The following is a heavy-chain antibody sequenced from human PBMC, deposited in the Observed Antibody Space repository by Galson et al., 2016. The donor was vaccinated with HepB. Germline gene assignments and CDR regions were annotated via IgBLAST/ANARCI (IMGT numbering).Heavy chain of an antibody. CDR1: GFTFSNYW. CDR3: ASAPTITTIWGS. D-gene: IGHD5-24*01. J-gene: IGHJ5*02. CDR2: CSNDGSIT. V-gene: IGHV3-74*01. Sequence: LRLSCAASGFTFSNYWMYWVRQSPGKGLVWVSRCSNDGSITQYTDTVKGRFTISRDDSKYTVHLQMNSLRVEDTAMYFCASAPTITTIWGSWGQGTRVTGSS.